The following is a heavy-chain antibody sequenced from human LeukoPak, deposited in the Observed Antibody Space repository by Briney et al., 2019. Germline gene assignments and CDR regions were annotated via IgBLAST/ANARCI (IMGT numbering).Heavy chain of an antibody. CDR1: GDSVSGSRVA. Sequence: SQTLSLTCVISGDSVSGSRVAWNWIRQSPARGLEWLGRAYYRSKWNLDYDVPVQSRITISPDTSKNQLSLQLNSVTPEDTAVYYCVRQERPDFDYWGQGTLVTVSA. V-gene: IGHV6-1*01. CDR3: VRQERPDFDY. CDR2: AYYRSKWNL. J-gene: IGHJ4*02.